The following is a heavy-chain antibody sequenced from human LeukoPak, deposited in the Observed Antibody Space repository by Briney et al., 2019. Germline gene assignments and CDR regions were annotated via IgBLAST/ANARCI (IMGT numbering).Heavy chain of an antibody. CDR2: IHYSGST. V-gene: IGHV4-59*12. CDR1: GGSISSYY. Sequence: SETLSLTCIVSGGSISSYYWSWIRQPPGKGLVWIGYIHYSGSTNYNPSLKSRVTISVDTSKNQFSLKLSSVTAADTAVYYCSGYSGYDWGQGTLVTVSS. CDR3: SGYSGYD. J-gene: IGHJ4*02. D-gene: IGHD5-12*01.